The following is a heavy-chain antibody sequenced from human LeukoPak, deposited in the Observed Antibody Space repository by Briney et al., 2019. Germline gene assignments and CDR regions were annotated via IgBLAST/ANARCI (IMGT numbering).Heavy chain of an antibody. V-gene: IGHV3-9*01. J-gene: IGHJ4*02. CDR1: GFTFDDYA. D-gene: IGHD3-22*01. Sequence: PGRSLRLSCAASGFTFDDYAMHWVRQAPGKGLEWVSGISWNSGSIGYADSVKGRFTISRDNAKNSLYLQINSLRAEDTALYYCAKDMNYYDSSGYYLKGYFDYWGQGTLVTVSS. CDR3: AKDMNYYDSSGYYLKGYFDY. CDR2: ISWNSGSI.